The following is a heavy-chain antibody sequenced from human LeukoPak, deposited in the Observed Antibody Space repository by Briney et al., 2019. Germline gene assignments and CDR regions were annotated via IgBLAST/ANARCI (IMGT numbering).Heavy chain of an antibody. D-gene: IGHD2-21*02. CDR1: GGSFSGYC. J-gene: IGHJ4*02. CDR2: INHSGST. CDR3: TRCKPETVFDY. V-gene: IGHV4-34*01. Sequence: KASETLSLTCTAYGGSFSGYCWSWIRQPPGKGLEWIGEINHSGSTNYNPSLKTRVTISVATSKDQFSLKLTSVTAADTAVYYCTRCKPETVFDYWGQGTLVTVSS.